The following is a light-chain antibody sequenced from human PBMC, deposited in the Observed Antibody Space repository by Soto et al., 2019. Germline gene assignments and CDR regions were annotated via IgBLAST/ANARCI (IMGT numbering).Light chain of an antibody. CDR3: SSYTSSSTLDV. Sequence: QSALTQPASVSGSPGQSITISCTGTSSDVGGYNYVSWYQQHPGKAPKLMIYEVSNRPSGVSNRFSGSKSGNTASLTISGLQAEDEADYYCSSYTSSSTLDVFGGGTKVTVL. CDR2: EVS. J-gene: IGLJ2*01. V-gene: IGLV2-14*01. CDR1: SSDVGGYNY.